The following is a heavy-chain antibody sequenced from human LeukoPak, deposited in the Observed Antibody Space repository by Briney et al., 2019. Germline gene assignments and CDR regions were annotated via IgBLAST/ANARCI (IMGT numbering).Heavy chain of an antibody. D-gene: IGHD3-22*01. V-gene: IGHV3-21*01. CDR3: AKDYSGYYYDSSGYYY. J-gene: IGHJ4*02. Sequence: PGGSLRLSCAASGFTFSSYNMNWVRQAPGKGPEWVSSVTSSSSYIYYADSVKGRFTISRDNSKNTLYLQMNSLRAEDTAVYYCAKDYSGYYYDSSGYYYWGQGTLVTVSS. CDR1: GFTFSSYN. CDR2: VTSSSSYI.